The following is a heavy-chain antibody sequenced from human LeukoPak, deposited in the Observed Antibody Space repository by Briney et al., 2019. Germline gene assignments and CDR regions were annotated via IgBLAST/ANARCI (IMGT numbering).Heavy chain of an antibody. J-gene: IGHJ4*02. CDR3: AREGLGAYSPRGLDY. CDR2: ISSNGDNT. D-gene: IGHD3-16*01. CDR1: GFTFSTYG. Sequence: GGTLRLSCAASGFTFSTYGMSWVRQAPGKGLEWVSRISSNGDNTDYADSVKGRFTISRDNSKNTLYLQMNSLRGEDTALYYCAREGLGAYSPRGLDYWGQGTLVTVSS. V-gene: IGHV3-23*01.